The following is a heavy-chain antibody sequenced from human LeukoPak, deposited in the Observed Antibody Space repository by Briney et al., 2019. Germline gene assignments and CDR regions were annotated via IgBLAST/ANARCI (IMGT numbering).Heavy chain of an antibody. CDR3: ARGNLDLRAFDI. V-gene: IGHV3-9*01. CDR2: ISWNSGSI. D-gene: IGHD3-3*01. J-gene: IGHJ3*02. CDR1: GCTFDDYA. Sequence: PGRSLRLSCATSGCTFDDYAMYWVRQDPGKGLEWVSGISWNSGSIVYADSVKGRFTISRDNAKNSLYLQMNSLRVEDTALYYCARGNLDLRAFDIWGQGTMVTVSS.